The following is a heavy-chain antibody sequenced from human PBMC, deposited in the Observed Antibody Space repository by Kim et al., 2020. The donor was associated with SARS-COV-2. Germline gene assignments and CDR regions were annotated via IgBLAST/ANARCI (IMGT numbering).Heavy chain of an antibody. V-gene: IGHV3-21*01. J-gene: IGHJ4*02. CDR2: ISRSSSHI. CDR1: GFTFNTHT. Sequence: GGSLRLSCAAFGFTFNTHTMNWVRKAPGKGLECVSSISRSSSHIYYSDSVKGRFTISRDNAKNSLYLQLNSLRVDDTAVYYCARDQTYSASHDFWGQGTLVTVSS. CDR3: ARDQTYSASHDF. D-gene: IGHD5-12*01.